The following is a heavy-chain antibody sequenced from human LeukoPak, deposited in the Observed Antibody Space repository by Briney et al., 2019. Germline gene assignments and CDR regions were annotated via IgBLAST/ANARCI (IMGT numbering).Heavy chain of an antibody. J-gene: IGHJ4*02. D-gene: IGHD3-22*01. CDR3: ARGSYYYDTTVYYAPDF. Sequence: GGSLRLSCAASGFTFSIYSMNWVRQAPGKGLEWVSSISSSSSYIYYADSVRGRFTISRDNAKNSLYLQMNSLRAEDTAVYYCARGSYYYDTTVYYAPDFWGQGTLVTVSS. CDR1: GFTFSIYS. CDR2: ISSSSSYI. V-gene: IGHV3-21*01.